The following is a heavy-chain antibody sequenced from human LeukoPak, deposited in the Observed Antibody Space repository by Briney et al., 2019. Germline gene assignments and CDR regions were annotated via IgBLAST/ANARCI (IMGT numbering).Heavy chain of an antibody. J-gene: IGHJ4*02. D-gene: IGHD2-2*01. CDR1: GYTFTGFH. CDR2: INPNSGDT. CDR3: ARDYCSSTSCLFDY. Sequence: ASVKVSCKASGYTFTGFHMHWVRQAPGQGLEWMGRINPNSGDTNYAQNFQGRVTMTRDTSISTAYMELSRLRSDDTAVYYCARDYCSSTSCLFDYWGQGTLVTVSS. V-gene: IGHV1-2*06.